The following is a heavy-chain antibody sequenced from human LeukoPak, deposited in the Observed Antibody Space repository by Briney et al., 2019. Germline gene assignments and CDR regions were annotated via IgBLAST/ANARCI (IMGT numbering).Heavy chain of an antibody. CDR3: AREGEQQLPDY. Sequence: AASVKVSCKASGYTFTSYGISWVRQAPGQGLEWMGWISAYNGNTNYAQKLQGRVTMTTDTSTGTAYMELRSLRSEDTAVYYCAREGEQQLPDYWGQGTLVTVSS. CDR2: ISAYNGNT. CDR1: GYTFTSYG. J-gene: IGHJ4*02. D-gene: IGHD6-13*01. V-gene: IGHV1-18*01.